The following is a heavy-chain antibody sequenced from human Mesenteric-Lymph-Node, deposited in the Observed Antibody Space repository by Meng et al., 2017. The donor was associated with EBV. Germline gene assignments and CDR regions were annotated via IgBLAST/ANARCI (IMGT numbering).Heavy chain of an antibody. Sequence: QVQLVEAGGGLVKPGGSLRLSCAASGFTFSDYYMSWIRQAPGKGLEWVSYISSGSTTIYYADSVKGRFTISRDNAKNSLYLQMNSLRAEDTAVYYCATVRDPTYYFDYWGQGTLVTVSS. D-gene: IGHD2/OR15-2a*01. V-gene: IGHV3-11*01. CDR1: GFTFSDYY. J-gene: IGHJ4*02. CDR2: ISSGSTTI. CDR3: ATVRDPTYYFDY.